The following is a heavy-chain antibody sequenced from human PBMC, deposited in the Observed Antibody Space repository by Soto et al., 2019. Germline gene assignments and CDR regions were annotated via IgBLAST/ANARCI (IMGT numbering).Heavy chain of an antibody. D-gene: IGHD4-4*01. CDR2: ISYDGSNK. Sequence: GGSLRLSCAASGFNFRYYAVHWVRQAPGKGLEWVAVISYDGSNKYYADSVKGRFTISRDNSKNTLYLQMNSLRTEDTAVYYCANSGEGTTGTLLGYHALDVWGQGTTVTVSS. CDR1: GFNFRYYA. J-gene: IGHJ6*02. V-gene: IGHV3-30-3*01. CDR3: ANSGEGTTGTLLGYHALDV.